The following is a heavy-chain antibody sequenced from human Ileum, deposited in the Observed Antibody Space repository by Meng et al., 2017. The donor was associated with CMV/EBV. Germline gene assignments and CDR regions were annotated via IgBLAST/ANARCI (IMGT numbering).Heavy chain of an antibody. V-gene: IGHV3-23*01. CDR1: GFTFNIYA. CDR2: ISGSSDEI. D-gene: IGHD1-26*01. Sequence: EVSLFGSGGGLVQPGGSLRLSCAASGFTFNIYAMSWVRQAPGRGLEWVSTISGSSDEIYYADSVRGRFTISRDNFESTLYLQMNNLRAEDTALYYCVKKVTVGGGNCFDPWGQGTLVTVSS. J-gene: IGHJ5*02. CDR3: VKKVTVGGGNCFDP.